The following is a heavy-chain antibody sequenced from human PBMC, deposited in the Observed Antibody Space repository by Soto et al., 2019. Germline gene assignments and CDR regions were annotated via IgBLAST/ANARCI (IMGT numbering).Heavy chain of an antibody. CDR2: ISYDGSNK. D-gene: IGHD6-13*01. J-gene: IGHJ6*02. CDR3: ASWAYSSSWLPYYYYYYGMDV. CDR1: GFTFSSYA. V-gene: IGHV3-30-3*01. Sequence: GGSLRLSCAASGFTFSSYAMHWVRQAPGKGLEWVAVISYDGSNKYYADSVKGRFTISRDNSKNTLYLQMNSLRAEDTAVYYCASWAYSSSWLPYYYYYYGMDVWGQGTTVTVSS.